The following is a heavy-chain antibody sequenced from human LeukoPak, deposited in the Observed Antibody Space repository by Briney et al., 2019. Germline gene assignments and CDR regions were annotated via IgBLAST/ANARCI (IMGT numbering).Heavy chain of an antibody. V-gene: IGHV3-64D*06. CDR2: ISSNGGST. J-gene: IGHJ4*02. Sequence: PGGSLRLSCSASGFTFSSYAMHWVRQAPGKGLEYVSAISSNGGSTYYADSVKGRFTISRDNSKNTLYLRMSGLRAEDTAVYYCVKVGARYSSSWDYWGQGTLVTVSS. CDR1: GFTFSSYA. CDR3: VKVGARYSSSWDY. D-gene: IGHD6-6*01.